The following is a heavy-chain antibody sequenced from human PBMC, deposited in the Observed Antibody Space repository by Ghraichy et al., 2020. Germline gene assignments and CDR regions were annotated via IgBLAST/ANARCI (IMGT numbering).Heavy chain of an antibody. J-gene: IGHJ4*02. D-gene: IGHD3-3*01. CDR3: ARVDRFLEWLLDY. CDR1: GFTFSSYS. CDR2: ISSSSSYI. Sequence: GGSLRLSCAASGFTFSSYSMNWVRQAPGKGLEWVSSISSSSSYIYYADSVKGRFTISRDNAKNSLYLQMNSLRAEDTAVYYCARVDRFLEWLLDYWGQGTLVTVSS. V-gene: IGHV3-21*01.